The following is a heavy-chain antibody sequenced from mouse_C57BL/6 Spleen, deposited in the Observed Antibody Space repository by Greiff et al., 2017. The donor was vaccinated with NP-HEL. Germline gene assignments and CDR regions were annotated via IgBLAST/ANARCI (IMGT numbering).Heavy chain of an antibody. V-gene: IGHV1-55*01. Sequence: QVQLKQPGAELVKPGASVKMSCKASGYTFTSYWITWVKQRPGQGLEWIGDIYPGSGSTNYNEKFKSKATLTVDTSSSTAYMQLSSLTSEDSAVYYCARRDDGYDYFDYWGQGTTLTVSS. CDR1: GYTFTSYW. J-gene: IGHJ2*01. D-gene: IGHD2-3*01. CDR2: IYPGSGST. CDR3: ARRDDGYDYFDY.